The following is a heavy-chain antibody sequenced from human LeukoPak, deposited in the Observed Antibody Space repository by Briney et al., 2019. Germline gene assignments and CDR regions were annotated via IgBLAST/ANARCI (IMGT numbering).Heavy chain of an antibody. CDR3: ASSSGQDIVVVPAADLSGPKYFQH. J-gene: IGHJ1*01. D-gene: IGHD2-2*01. CDR2: INHSGST. CDR1: GGSFSGYY. V-gene: IGHV4-34*01. Sequence: SETLSLTCAVYGGSFSGYYWSWIRQPPGKGLEWIGEINHSGSTNYNPSLKSRVTISVDTSKNQFSLKLSSVTAADTAVYYCASSSGQDIVVVPAADLSGPKYFQHWGQGTLVTVSS.